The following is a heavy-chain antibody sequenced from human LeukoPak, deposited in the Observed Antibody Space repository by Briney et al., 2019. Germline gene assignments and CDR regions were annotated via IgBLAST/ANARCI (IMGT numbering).Heavy chain of an antibody. CDR1: GYTFTSYG. V-gene: IGHV1-69*06. Sequence: SVKVSCKASGYTFTSYGISWVRQAPGQGLEWMGRIIPIFGTANYAQKFQGRVTITADKSTSTAYMELSSLRSEDTAVYYCASSLLRFLEWLFYEYWGQGTLVTVSS. CDR2: IIPIFGTA. D-gene: IGHD3-3*01. J-gene: IGHJ4*02. CDR3: ASSLLRFLEWLFYEY.